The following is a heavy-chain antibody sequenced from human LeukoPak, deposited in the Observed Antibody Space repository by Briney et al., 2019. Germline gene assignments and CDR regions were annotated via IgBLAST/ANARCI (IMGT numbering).Heavy chain of an antibody. CDR3: AREPGFDSSGYLNWFDP. CDR1: GGSISSYY. CDR2: ISYSGST. Sequence: SETLSLTCTVSGGSISSYYWSWIRQPPGKVLEWIACISYSGSTKYNPSLKSRVTISVDTSKNQLSLKLSSVTAADTAVYYCAREPGFDSSGYLNWFDPWGQGTLVTVSS. V-gene: IGHV4-59*01. J-gene: IGHJ5*02. D-gene: IGHD3-22*01.